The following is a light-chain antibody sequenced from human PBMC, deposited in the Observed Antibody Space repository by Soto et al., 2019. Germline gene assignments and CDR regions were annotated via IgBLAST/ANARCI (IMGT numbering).Light chain of an antibody. V-gene: IGKV1-39*01. CDR1: HGIRNE. Sequence: IQMTQSPSSLFASVGDRVTITXRASHGIRNELSWYQQKPGXAPKXXXDYXSTVQTGVPSRLSGSGSGTDFTLTISSLQPEDFANYYCQQSYSTPRTFGGGTKVDIK. CDR2: YXS. J-gene: IGKJ4*02. CDR3: QQSYSTPRT.